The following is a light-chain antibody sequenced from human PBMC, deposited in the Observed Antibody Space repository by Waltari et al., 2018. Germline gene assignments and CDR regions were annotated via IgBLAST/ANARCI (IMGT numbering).Light chain of an antibody. CDR2: DAS. CDR3: QQRSNWDT. CDR1: QSVSSY. J-gene: IGKJ2*01. V-gene: IGKV3-11*01. Sequence: EIVLTQSPATLSLSPGERATLPCRASQSVSSYLAWYQQKPGQAPRLLIYDASNRATGIPARFSGSGSGTDFTLTISSLEPEDFAVYYCQQRSNWDTFGQGTKLEIK.